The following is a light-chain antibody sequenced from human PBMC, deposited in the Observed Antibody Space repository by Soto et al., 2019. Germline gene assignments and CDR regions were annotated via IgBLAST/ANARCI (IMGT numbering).Light chain of an antibody. CDR3: QRRSDWPPRSLT. Sequence: EIVLTQSPATLSLSPGERATLSCRASQSVSSYLAWYQQKPGQAPRLLIYDASNRATGIPARFSGSGSGTDFTLTISGLEPEDFAVYYCQRRSDWPPRSLTLGGGTKVDIK. V-gene: IGKV3-11*01. J-gene: IGKJ4*01. CDR2: DAS. CDR1: QSVSSY.